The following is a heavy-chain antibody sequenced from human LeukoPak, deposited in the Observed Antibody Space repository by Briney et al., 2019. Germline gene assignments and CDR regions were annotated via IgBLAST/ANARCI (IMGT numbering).Heavy chain of an antibody. J-gene: IGHJ6*02. CDR3: AKAVNFRYYYFYGLDV. CDR2: ISYDGANE. V-gene: IGHV3-30*18. D-gene: IGHD4-17*01. Sequence: GRSLRLSCEVSGVTFSTYAMHWVRQAPGKGLEWVAVISYDGANEYYADSVAGRFTVSRDNSESTLYLQMDSLRPEDTAVYYCAKAVNFRYYYFYGLDVWGHGTTVTVS. CDR1: GVTFSTYA.